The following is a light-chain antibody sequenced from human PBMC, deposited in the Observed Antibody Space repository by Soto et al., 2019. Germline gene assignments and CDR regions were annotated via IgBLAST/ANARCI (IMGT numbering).Light chain of an antibody. CDR1: SSDFGGYNY. J-gene: IGLJ1*01. CDR3: SSYTSSSPLYV. CDR2: DVS. V-gene: IGLV2-14*01. Sequence: QSDLTQPASVSGSPGQSITISCTGTSSDFGGYNYVSWYQQHPGKAPKLMIYDVSNRPSGVSNRFSGSKSGNTASLTISGLQAEDEADYYCSSYTSSSPLYVFGTGTKLTVL.